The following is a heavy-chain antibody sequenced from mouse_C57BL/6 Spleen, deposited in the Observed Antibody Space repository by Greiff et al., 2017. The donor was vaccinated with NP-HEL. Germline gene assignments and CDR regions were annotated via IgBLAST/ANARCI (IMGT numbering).Heavy chain of an antibody. CDR1: GYTFTSYG. CDR3: ATVITTVVPFDY. Sequence: QVHVKQSGAELARPGASVKLSCKASGYTFTSYGISWVKQRTGQGLEWIGEIYPRSGNTYYNEKFKGKATLTADKSSSTAYMELRSLTSEDSAVYFCATVITTVVPFDYWGQGTTLTVSS. J-gene: IGHJ2*01. D-gene: IGHD1-1*01. V-gene: IGHV1-81*01. CDR2: IYPRSGNT.